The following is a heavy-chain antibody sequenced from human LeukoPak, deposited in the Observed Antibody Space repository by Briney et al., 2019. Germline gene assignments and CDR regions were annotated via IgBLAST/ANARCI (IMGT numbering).Heavy chain of an antibody. CDR1: GFTFRSRA. J-gene: IGHJ4*02. CDR2: IYENGGTT. Sequence: GGSLRLSCLGSGFTFRSRAMSWVRQAPEKGLEFVSGIYENGGTTYYADSVKGRFSISRDNSKNTLYLQMDSLRGEDTAVYYCAKDFRIGYSAHFDYWGQGALVTVSS. V-gene: IGHV3-23*01. D-gene: IGHD2-21*01. CDR3: AKDFRIGYSAHFDY.